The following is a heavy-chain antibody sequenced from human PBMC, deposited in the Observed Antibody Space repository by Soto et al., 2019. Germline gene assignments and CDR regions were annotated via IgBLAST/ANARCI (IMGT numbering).Heavy chain of an antibody. CDR3: ARGRFLEWLLWGGCYYYGMDV. CDR2: INPNSGGT. CDR1: GYTVTGYY. V-gene: IGHV1-2*02. J-gene: IGHJ6*02. Sequence: QVQLVQSGAEVKKPGASVKVSCKASGYTVTGYYMHWVRQAPGQGLEWMGWINPNSGGTNNAQKFQGRVTMTRDTSISAAYMELSRMRSDDTAVYYCARGRFLEWLLWGGCYYYGMDVWGQGTTVTVSS. D-gene: IGHD3-3*01.